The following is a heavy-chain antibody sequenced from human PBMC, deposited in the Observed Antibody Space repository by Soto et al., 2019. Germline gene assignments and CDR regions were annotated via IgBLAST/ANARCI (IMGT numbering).Heavy chain of an antibody. D-gene: IGHD1-20*01. J-gene: IGHJ6*03. CDR1: SGSISSSNW. Sequence: PSETLSLTCAVSSGSISSSNWWSWVRQPPGKGLEWIGEIYHSGSTNYNPSLKSRVTISVDKSKNQFSLKLSSVTAADTAVYYCARGLHNWNYYYYMDVWGKGTTVTVSS. V-gene: IGHV4-4*02. CDR2: IYHSGST. CDR3: ARGLHNWNYYYYMDV.